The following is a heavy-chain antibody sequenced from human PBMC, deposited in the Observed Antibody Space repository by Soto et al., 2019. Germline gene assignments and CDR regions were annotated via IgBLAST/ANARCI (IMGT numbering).Heavy chain of an antibody. CDR3: ARAHDYVWGSYRYYYYGMDV. Sequence: QVQLVQSGAEVKKPGASVKVSCKASGYTFTSYDINWVRQATGQGLEWMGWMNPNSGNTGYAQKFQGRVTMTRNTSISTAYMELSSLRSEDTAVYYCARAHDYVWGSYRYYYYGMDVWGQGTTVTVSS. CDR2: MNPNSGNT. D-gene: IGHD3-16*02. V-gene: IGHV1-8*01. CDR1: GYTFTSYD. J-gene: IGHJ6*02.